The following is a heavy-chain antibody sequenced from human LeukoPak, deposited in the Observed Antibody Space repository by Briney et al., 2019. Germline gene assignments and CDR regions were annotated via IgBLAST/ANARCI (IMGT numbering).Heavy chain of an antibody. Sequence: GGSLRLSCAASGLTVSSNYMSWVRQAPGKGLEWVSVIYSGGSTYYADSVKGRFTISRDNPKNTLYLQMNSLRAEDTAVYYCARVEAPYGQLQYWGQGTLVTVSS. V-gene: IGHV3-66*01. D-gene: IGHD1-1*01. J-gene: IGHJ4*02. CDR3: ARVEAPYGQLQY. CDR2: IYSGGST. CDR1: GLTVSSNY.